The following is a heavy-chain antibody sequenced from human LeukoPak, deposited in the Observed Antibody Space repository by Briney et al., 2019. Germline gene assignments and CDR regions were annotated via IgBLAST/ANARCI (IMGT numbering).Heavy chain of an antibody. Sequence: SETLSLTCAVYGGSFSGYYWSWIRQPPGKGLEWIGEINHSGSTNYNPSLKSRVTISVDTSKNQFSLKLSSVTAADTAVYCCALFLNYYDSSGYYSNYWGQGTLVTVSS. CDR3: ALFLNYYDSSGYYSNY. J-gene: IGHJ4*02. D-gene: IGHD3-22*01. CDR2: INHSGST. V-gene: IGHV4-34*01. CDR1: GGSFSGYY.